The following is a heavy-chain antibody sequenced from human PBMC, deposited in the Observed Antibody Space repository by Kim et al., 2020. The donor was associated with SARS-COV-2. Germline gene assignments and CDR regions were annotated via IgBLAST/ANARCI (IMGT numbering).Heavy chain of an antibody. D-gene: IGHD3-9*01. CDR3: ARDYDTDNWFDP. CDR2: IYYSGST. V-gene: IGHV4-39*07. J-gene: IGHJ5*02. Sequence: SETLSLTCTVSGGSISSSSYYWGWIRQPPGKGLEWIGSIYYSGSTYYNPSLKSRVTISVDTSKNQFSLKLSSVTAADTAVYYCARDYDTDNWFDPWGQGTLVTVSS. CDR1: GGSISSSSYY.